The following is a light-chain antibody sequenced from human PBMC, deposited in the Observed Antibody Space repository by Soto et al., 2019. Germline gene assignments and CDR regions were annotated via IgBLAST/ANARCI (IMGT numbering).Light chain of an antibody. CDR3: QQYNNWLTWT. CDR2: GAS. CDR1: QSVSSSY. Sequence: IVLTQYPGNLSLSPGERATLSCRASQSVSSSYLAWYQQKPGQAPRLLIYGASSRATGIPDRFSGSGSGTDFTLTISRLEPEDFAVYFCQQYNNWLTWTFGQGTKVDIK. V-gene: IGKV3-20*01. J-gene: IGKJ1*01.